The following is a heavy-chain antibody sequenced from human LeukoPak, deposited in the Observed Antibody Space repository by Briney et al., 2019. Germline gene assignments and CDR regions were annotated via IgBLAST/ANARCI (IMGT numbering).Heavy chain of an antibody. J-gene: IGHJ4*02. D-gene: IGHD1-26*01. Sequence: GGSLRLSCAASGFTFSGYWMHWVRQAPGKGLVWVSRINSDGSSTSYADSVKGRFTISRDNAKNTLYLQMNSLRAEDTAVYYCARDSGSYSFDYWGQGTLVTVSS. CDR2: INSDGSST. CDR3: ARDSGSYSFDY. V-gene: IGHV3-74*01. CDR1: GFTFSGYW.